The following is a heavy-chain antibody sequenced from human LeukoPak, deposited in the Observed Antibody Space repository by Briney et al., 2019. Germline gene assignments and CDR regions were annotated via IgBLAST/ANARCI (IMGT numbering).Heavy chain of an antibody. Sequence: PSETLSLTCTVSGGSISSGDYYWSWIRQPPGKGLEWIAYMYYSGSNYYNPSRKSRVTMSADTSKNQLSLKLSSVTAADTAVYYCARPYYYDSRIDPWGQGILVTVSS. CDR1: GGSISSGDYY. D-gene: IGHD3-22*01. CDR2: MYYSGSN. CDR3: ARPYYYDSRIDP. J-gene: IGHJ5*02. V-gene: IGHV4-30-4*01.